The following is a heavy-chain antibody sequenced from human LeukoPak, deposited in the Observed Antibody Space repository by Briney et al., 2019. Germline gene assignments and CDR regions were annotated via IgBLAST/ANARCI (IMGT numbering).Heavy chain of an antibody. CDR2: IIPIFGTA. Sequence: GASVKVSCKASAAPVRSYAVSWVRQAPGQGLEWMGGIIPIFGTANYAQKFQGRVTITADESTSTAYMELSSLRSEDTAVYDCARDYYDSSGDYDYWGQGTLVTVSS. CDR1: AAPVRSYA. J-gene: IGHJ4*02. CDR3: ARDYYDSSGDYDY. V-gene: IGHV1-69*13. D-gene: IGHD3-22*01.